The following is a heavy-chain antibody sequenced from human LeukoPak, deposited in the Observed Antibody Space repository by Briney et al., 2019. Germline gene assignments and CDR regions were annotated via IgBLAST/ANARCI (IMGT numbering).Heavy chain of an antibody. J-gene: IGHJ4*02. CDR1: GGSISSYY. V-gene: IGHV4-59*01. CDR3: ATSEPRYCSGGNCYPTVFDY. Sequence: SETLSLTCTVPGGSISSYYWSWIRQAPGKGLEWIGYIYYSGSTNYNPSLKSRVTISVDTSKNQFFLKLSPVTAADTAVYYCATSEPRYCSGGNCYPTVFDYWGQGTLVTVSS. CDR2: IYYSGST. D-gene: IGHD2-15*01.